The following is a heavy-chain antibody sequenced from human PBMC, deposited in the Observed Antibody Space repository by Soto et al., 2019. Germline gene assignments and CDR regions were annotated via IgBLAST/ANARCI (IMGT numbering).Heavy chain of an antibody. CDR3: ASLQLRSIEGYYYDY. V-gene: IGHV1-69*13. J-gene: IGHJ4*02. CDR1: GGTLSSYA. CDR2: IIPILGTA. Sequence: SVKVSCKASGGTLSSYAISWVRQAPGQGLEWMGGIIPILGTANYAQKFQGRVTITADESTSTAYMELSSLRSEDTAVYYCASLQLRSIEGYYYDYWGQGTLVTVSS. D-gene: IGHD1-1*01.